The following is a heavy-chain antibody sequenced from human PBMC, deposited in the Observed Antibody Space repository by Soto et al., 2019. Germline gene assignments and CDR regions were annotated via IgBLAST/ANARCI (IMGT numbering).Heavy chain of an antibody. CDR1: GFTFSSYA. V-gene: IGHV3-23*01. Sequence: GGSLRLSCAASGFTFSSYAMSWVRQAPGKGLEWVSAISGSGGSTYYADSVKGRFTISRDSSKNTLYLQMNSLRAEDTAVYYCAKGISVAGLIDYWGQGTLVTVSS. D-gene: IGHD6-19*01. CDR3: AKGISVAGLIDY. J-gene: IGHJ4*02. CDR2: ISGSGGST.